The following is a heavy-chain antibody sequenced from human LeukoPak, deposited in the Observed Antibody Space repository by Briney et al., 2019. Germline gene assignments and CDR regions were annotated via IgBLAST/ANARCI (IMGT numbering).Heavy chain of an antibody. Sequence: GGSLRLSCAASGFTFSNYYVHWVRQPPGKGLVWVSRINSDGRDTGYVDSVKGRFTISRDNAKNTVYLQMNSLRAEDTAVYYCVKDYYYMDVWGKGTTVTISS. CDR1: GFTFSNYY. J-gene: IGHJ6*03. CDR3: VKDYYYMDV. V-gene: IGHV3-74*01. CDR2: INSDGRDT.